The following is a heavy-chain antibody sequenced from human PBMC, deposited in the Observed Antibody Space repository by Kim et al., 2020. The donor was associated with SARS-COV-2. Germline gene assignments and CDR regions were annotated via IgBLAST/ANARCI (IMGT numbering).Heavy chain of an antibody. CDR2: ISYDGSNK. V-gene: IGHV3-30*18. J-gene: IGHJ4*02. CDR3: AKDQLYYYDSSANPGY. Sequence: GGSLRLSCAASGFTFSSYGMHWVRQAPGKGLEWVAVISYDGSNKYYADSVKGRFTISSDNSKNTLYLQMNSLRAEETAVYYCAKDQLYYYDSSANPGYWGQGTLVTVSS. D-gene: IGHD3-22*01. CDR1: GFTFSSYG.